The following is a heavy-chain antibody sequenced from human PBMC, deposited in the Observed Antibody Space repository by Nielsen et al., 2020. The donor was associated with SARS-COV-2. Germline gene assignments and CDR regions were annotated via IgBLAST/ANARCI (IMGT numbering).Heavy chain of an antibody. CDR2: INHSGST. CDR1: GGSFSGYY. D-gene: IGHD6-6*01. CDR3: ARVRRYSSSSSRAYYMDV. Sequence: SETLSLTCAVYGGSFSGYYWSWIRQPPGKGLEWIGEINHSGSTNYNPSLKSRVTISVDTSKNQFSLKLSSVTAADTAVYYCARVRRYSSSSSRAYYMDVWGKGTTVTVSS. V-gene: IGHV4-34*01. J-gene: IGHJ6*03.